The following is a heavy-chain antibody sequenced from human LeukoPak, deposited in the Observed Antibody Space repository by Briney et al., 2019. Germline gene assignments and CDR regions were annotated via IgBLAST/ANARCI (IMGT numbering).Heavy chain of an antibody. V-gene: IGHV3-30*01. J-gene: IGHJ4*02. D-gene: IGHD5-18*01. CDR3: ARVSGAVDSYGDY. Sequence: GGSLRLSCAASGFTFSSYAMHWVRQAPGKGLEWVAVISYDGSNKYYADSVKGRFTISRDNSKNTLYLQMNSLRAEDTAVYYCARVSGAVDSYGDYWGQGTLVTVSS. CDR2: ISYDGSNK. CDR1: GFTFSSYA.